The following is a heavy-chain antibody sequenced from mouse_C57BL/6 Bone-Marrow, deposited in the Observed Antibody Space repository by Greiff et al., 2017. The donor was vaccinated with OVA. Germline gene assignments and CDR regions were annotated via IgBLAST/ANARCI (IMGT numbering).Heavy chain of an antibody. CDR2: IYPGDGDT. Sequence: VKLMESGPELVKPGASVKISCKASGYAFSSSWMNWVKQRPGKGLEWIGRIYPGDGDTNYNGKFKGKATLTADKSSSTAYMQLSSLTSEDSAVYFCAREEITTVLDYWGQGTTLTVSS. V-gene: IGHV1-82*01. D-gene: IGHD1-1*01. J-gene: IGHJ2*01. CDR1: GYAFSSSW. CDR3: AREEITTVLDY.